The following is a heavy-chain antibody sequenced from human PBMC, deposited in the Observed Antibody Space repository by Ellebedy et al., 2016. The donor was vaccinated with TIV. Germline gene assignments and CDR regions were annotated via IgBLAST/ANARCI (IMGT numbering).Heavy chain of an antibody. CDR1: GFSLRNYW. CDR3: ARRGSYGDYAVQINSWFLR. V-gene: IGHV3-7*01. J-gene: IGHJ5*02. D-gene: IGHD4-17*01. CDR2: INQDGSNP. Sequence: GESLKISCAASGFSLRNYWMGWVRQAPGKGLEWVANINQDGSNPYYVDSVKGRFTISRDNANKSLFLQMNSLRGEDTAVYYCARRGSYGDYAVQINSWFLRWGRGTLVTVSS.